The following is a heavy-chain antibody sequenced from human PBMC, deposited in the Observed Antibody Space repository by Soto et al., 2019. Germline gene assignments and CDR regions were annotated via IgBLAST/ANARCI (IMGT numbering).Heavy chain of an antibody. V-gene: IGHV6-1*01. J-gene: IGHJ6*02. CDR3: ARGYSGSMDV. CDR1: GDSVSSNSAS. CDR2: TYYRSKWYS. Sequence: PSQTLSLTCAISGDSVSSNSASWNSIRQSPSRGLEWLGRTYYRSKWYSDYAVSVKSRITINPDTSKNQFSLQLNSVTPEDTAVNYCARGYSGSMDVWGQGNTVTVSS. D-gene: IGHD5-12*01.